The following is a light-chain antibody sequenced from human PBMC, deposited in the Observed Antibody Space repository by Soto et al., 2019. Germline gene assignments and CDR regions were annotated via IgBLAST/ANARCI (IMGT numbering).Light chain of an antibody. CDR2: DAS. CDR1: QDIGIY. V-gene: IGKV1-33*01. J-gene: IGKJ5*01. Sequence: IQLTQSPSSLSASVGDRVTITCRASQDIGIYLAWYQQKPGKAPKLLIYDASNLETGVPSRFSGSGSGTDFTFTISSLQPEDIATYYCQQYDNLPITFGQGTRLEIK. CDR3: QQYDNLPIT.